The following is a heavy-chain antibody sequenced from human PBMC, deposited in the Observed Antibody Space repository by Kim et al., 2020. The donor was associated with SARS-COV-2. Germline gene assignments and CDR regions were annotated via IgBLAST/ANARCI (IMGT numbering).Heavy chain of an antibody. Sequence: GNTKYSQKFQGRVTITRDTSASTAYMELSSLRSEDTAVYYCARAGGYTDYWGQGTLVTVSS. CDR3: ARAGGYTDY. CDR2: GNT. J-gene: IGHJ4*02. V-gene: IGHV1-3*01. D-gene: IGHD6-13*01.